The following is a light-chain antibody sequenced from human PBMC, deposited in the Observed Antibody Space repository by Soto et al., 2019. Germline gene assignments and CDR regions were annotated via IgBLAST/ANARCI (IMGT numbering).Light chain of an antibody. Sequence: EIVLTQSPGTLSLSPGERATLSCRASKSVTGGYLAWYQQRPGQAPRLLIYRASSRATGIPDRFSGSGSETDFTLTISRLEPEDFAVYFCQQYDNSRAFGQGTKVEV. CDR2: RAS. J-gene: IGKJ1*01. V-gene: IGKV3-20*01. CDR1: KSVTGGY. CDR3: QQYDNSRA.